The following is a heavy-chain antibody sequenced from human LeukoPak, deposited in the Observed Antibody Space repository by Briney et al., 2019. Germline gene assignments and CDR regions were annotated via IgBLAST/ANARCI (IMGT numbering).Heavy chain of an antibody. CDR1: GFTFSNTW. V-gene: IGHV3-15*01. Sequence: GGSLRLSCAASGFTFSNTWMNWVRQAPGKGLEWVGRIQSKTDGGTTEYAAPVKGRFTISRDDSKTTLYLQMNSLKTEDTAVYYCATLTVRGVINIWGKGTLVTVSS. D-gene: IGHD3-10*01. CDR3: ATLTVRGVINI. J-gene: IGHJ4*02. CDR2: IQSKTDGGTT.